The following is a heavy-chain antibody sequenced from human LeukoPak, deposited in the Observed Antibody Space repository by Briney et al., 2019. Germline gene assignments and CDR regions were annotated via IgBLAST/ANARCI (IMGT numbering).Heavy chain of an antibody. CDR3: ARLLNWNDVADAFDI. Sequence: PSETLSLTCTVSGGSISSGGYYWIWIRQHPGKGLEWIGYIYYSGSTYYNPSLKSRVTISVDTSKNQFSLKLSSVTAADTAVYYCARLLNWNDVADAFDIWGQGTMVTVSS. D-gene: IGHD1-20*01. CDR1: GGSISSGGYY. V-gene: IGHV4-31*03. CDR2: IYYSGST. J-gene: IGHJ3*02.